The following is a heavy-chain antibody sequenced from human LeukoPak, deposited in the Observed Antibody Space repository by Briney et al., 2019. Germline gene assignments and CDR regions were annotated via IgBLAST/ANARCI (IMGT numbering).Heavy chain of an antibody. Sequence: ASETLSLTCTVSGGSISSYYWSWIRQPPGKGLEWIGYIYHSGSTNYNPSLKSRVTISVDTSKNQFSLELSSVTAAATAVYYCARDRPTMKDAFDIWGQGTMVTVSS. CDR1: GGSISSYY. CDR3: ARDRPTMKDAFDI. V-gene: IGHV4-59*01. J-gene: IGHJ3*02. CDR2: IYHSGST. D-gene: IGHD3-22*01.